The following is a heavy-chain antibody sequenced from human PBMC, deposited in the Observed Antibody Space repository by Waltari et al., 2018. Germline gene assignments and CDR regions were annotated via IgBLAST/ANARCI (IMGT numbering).Heavy chain of an antibody. V-gene: IGHV1-2*02. D-gene: IGHD3-10*01. J-gene: IGHJ4*02. Sequence: QVQLVQSGAEVKKPGASVKVSCKASGYTFTGYYMHWVRQAPGQGLEWMGWINPNSGGTNYAQKFQGRVTMTRDTSISTAYMELSRLRCDDTAVYYCARLLGGWVGESTSIDYWGQGTLVTVSS. CDR1: GYTFTGYY. CDR2: INPNSGGT. CDR3: ARLLGGWVGESTSIDY.